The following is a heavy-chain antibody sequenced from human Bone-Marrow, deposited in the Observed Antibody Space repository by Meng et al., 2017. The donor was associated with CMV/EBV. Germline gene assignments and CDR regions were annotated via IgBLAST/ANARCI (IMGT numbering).Heavy chain of an antibody. D-gene: IGHD3-22*01. CDR3: AREGYYYDSSGYYYVSWFDY. CDR2: ISSSSSYI. CDR1: GFTFSSYA. J-gene: IGHJ4*02. Sequence: GESLKISCAASGFTFSSYAMTWVRQAPGKGLEWVSSISSSSSYIYYADSVKGRFTISRDNAKNSLYLQMNSLRAEDTAVYYCAREGYYYDSSGYYYVSWFDYWGQGTPVTVSS. V-gene: IGHV3-21*01.